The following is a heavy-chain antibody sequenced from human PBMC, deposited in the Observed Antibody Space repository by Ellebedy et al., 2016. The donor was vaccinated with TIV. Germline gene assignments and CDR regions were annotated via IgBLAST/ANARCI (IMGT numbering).Heavy chain of an antibody. CDR1: RFSLSTSGVG. CDR2: IYWDDDK. CDR3: AHTITMVRGVITYHYYGMDV. Sequence: SGPTLVKPTQTLTLTCTFSRFSLSTSGVGVGWIRQPPGKALEWLALIYWDDDKRYSPSLKSRLTITKDTSKNQVVLTMTNMDPVDTATYYCAHTITMVRGVITYHYYGMDVWGQGTTVTVSS. D-gene: IGHD3-10*01. J-gene: IGHJ6*02. V-gene: IGHV2-5*02.